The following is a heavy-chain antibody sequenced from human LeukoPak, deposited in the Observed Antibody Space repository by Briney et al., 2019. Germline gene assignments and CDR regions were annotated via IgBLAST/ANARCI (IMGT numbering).Heavy chain of an antibody. CDR1: GFTFSSYW. CDR2: IKQDGSEK. Sequence: GGSLRLSCAASGFTFSSYWMSWVRQAPGKGLEWVANIKQDGSEKYYVDSVKGRFTISRDNAKNSLYLQMNSLRAEDTAVYYCARDTYDDSNYFDYWGQGTLVTVSS. D-gene: IGHD4-11*01. J-gene: IGHJ4*02. V-gene: IGHV3-7*01. CDR3: ARDTYDDSNYFDY.